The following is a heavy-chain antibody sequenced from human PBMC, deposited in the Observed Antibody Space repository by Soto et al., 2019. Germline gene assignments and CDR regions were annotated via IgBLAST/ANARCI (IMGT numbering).Heavy chain of an antibody. CDR3: ARWDDIVLVPAAIYGMDV. Sequence: GGSLRLSCAASGFTFSSYAMHWVRQAPGKGLEWVAVISYDGSNKYYADSVKGRFTISRDNSKNTLYLQMNSLRAEDTAVYYCARWDDIVLVPAAIYGMDVWGQGTTVTVSS. CDR2: ISYDGSNK. CDR1: GFTFSSYA. J-gene: IGHJ6*02. D-gene: IGHD2-2*01. V-gene: IGHV3-30-3*01.